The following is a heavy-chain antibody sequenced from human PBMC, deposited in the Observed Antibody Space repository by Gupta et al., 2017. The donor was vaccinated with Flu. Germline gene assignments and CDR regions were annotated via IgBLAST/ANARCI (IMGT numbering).Heavy chain of an antibody. Sequence: EVQLLESGGGLVQPGGSLRLSCAASGFTFSSYAMSWVRQAPGKGLEWVSGIGGTGTTTYYADSVKGQFTISRDKSKNTLYLQMNSLRAXDXAIYYCXKNVGAANTPLDYWGQGTLVTVSS. V-gene: IGHV3-23*01. D-gene: IGHD1-26*01. CDR2: IGGTGTTT. J-gene: IGHJ4*02. CDR1: GFTFSSYA. CDR3: XKNVGAANTPLDY.